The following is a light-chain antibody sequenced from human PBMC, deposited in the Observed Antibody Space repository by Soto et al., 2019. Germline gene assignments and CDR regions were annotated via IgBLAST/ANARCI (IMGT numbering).Light chain of an antibody. CDR3: SSYAGSNNFV. CDR2: EVT. J-gene: IGLJ1*01. Sequence: QSALTQPPSASGSPGQSVTISCTGTSSDVGGYNYVSWYQQHPGKAPKLMIYEVTKRSSGVPDRFSGSKSGNTASLTVSGLQAEDEADYYCSSYAGSNNFVFGTG. V-gene: IGLV2-8*01. CDR1: SSDVGGYNY.